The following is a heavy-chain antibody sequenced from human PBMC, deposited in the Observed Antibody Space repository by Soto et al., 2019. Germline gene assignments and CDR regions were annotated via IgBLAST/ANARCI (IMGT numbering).Heavy chain of an antibody. CDR1: GFIFDNFG. D-gene: IGHD2-21*01. CDR2: ISGSGFRK. V-gene: IGHV3-23*01. Sequence: GGSLRLSCAASGFIFDNFGMSWVRQAPGKGLEWISSISGSGFRKYYADSVKGRFTISRGNSKSTVYLELNSLSAEDTAVYHFANNEGVELESLATVDWFDPWGQGSVVTVSS. CDR3: ANNEGVELESLATVDWFDP. J-gene: IGHJ5*02.